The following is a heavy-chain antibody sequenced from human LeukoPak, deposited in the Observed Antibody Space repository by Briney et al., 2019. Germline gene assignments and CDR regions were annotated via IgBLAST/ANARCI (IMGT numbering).Heavy chain of an antibody. CDR3: ARRRGGYGEGELDY. CDR2: IRSDGTT. J-gene: IGHJ4*02. CDR1: GFIASNKY. Sequence: GSLRLSCAASGFIASNKYMSWVRQAPGKGLEWVSTIRSDGTTDYADSVKGRFTISRDDSKNTLYLQMNSLRVEDTAVYSCARRRGGYGEGELDYWGQGTLVTVFS. V-gene: IGHV3-66*04. D-gene: IGHD4-17*01.